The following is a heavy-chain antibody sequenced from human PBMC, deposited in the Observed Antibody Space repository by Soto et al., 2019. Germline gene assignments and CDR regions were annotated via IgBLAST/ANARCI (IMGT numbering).Heavy chain of an antibody. CDR3: ARGRYGDY. CDR1: GYTFTSCS. CDR2: ISAHNGNT. V-gene: IGHV1-18*01. Sequence: QVHLVQSGAEVKKPGASVKVSCKGSGYTFTSCSITWVRQAPGQGLEWMGWISAHNGNTDYAQRLQGRVTVTRDTSPSTAYMELRSLRSADTAVYYCARGRYGDYWGQGALVTVSS. D-gene: IGHD1-1*01. J-gene: IGHJ4*02.